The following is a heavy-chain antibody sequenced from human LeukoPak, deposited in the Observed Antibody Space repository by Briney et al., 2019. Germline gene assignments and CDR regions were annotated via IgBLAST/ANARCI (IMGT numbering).Heavy chain of an antibody. Sequence: GGSLRLSCAASGFSFSNYWMSWVRQAPGKGLEWVANIKQDGSEKYYVDSVKGRFSISRDNAKNSLYLQMNSQRAEDTAVYYCARDSPERGYSYGPLDNYFDYWGQGTLVTVSS. CDR3: ARDSPERGYSYGPLDNYFDY. CDR2: IKQDGSEK. J-gene: IGHJ4*02. CDR1: GFSFSNYW. V-gene: IGHV3-7*01. D-gene: IGHD5-18*01.